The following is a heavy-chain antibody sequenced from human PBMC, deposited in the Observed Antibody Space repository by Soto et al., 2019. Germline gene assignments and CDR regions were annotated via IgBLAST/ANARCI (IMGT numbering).Heavy chain of an antibody. CDR2: IYYSGST. J-gene: IGHJ5*02. CDR3: ARGGHSYGWVLGYNWFDP. CDR1: GGSISSGGYY. V-gene: IGHV4-31*03. D-gene: IGHD5-18*01. Sequence: SETLSLTCTVSGGSISSGGYYWSWIRQRPGKGLEWIGYIYYSGSTYYNPSLKSRVTISVDTSKNQFSLKLSSVTAADTAVYYCARGGHSYGWVLGYNWFDPWGQGTLVTVSS.